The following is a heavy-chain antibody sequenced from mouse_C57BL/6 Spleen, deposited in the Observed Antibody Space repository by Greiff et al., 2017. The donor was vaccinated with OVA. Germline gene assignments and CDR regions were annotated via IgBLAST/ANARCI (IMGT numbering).Heavy chain of an antibody. D-gene: IGHD4-1*02. CDR1: GYSITSGYY. CDR3: ATSTGTGDY. Sequence: EVQLVESGPGLVKPSQSLSLTCSVTGYSITSGYYWNWIRQFPGNKLEWMGYKSYDGSNNYNPYLKNRISITRDTSKNQFFLKLNSVTTEDTATYYCATSTGTGDYWGQGTTLTVSS. J-gene: IGHJ2*01. CDR2: KSYDGSN. V-gene: IGHV3-6*01.